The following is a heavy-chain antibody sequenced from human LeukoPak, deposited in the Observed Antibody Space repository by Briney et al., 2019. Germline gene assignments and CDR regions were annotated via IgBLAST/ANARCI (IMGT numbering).Heavy chain of an antibody. Sequence: SVKVSCRASGGTFSSYAISWVRQAPGQGLEWMGGIIPIFGTANYAQKFQGRVTITADESTSTAYMELSSLRSEDTAVYYCARSIAAAGRGGTEYFQHWGQGTLVTVSS. D-gene: IGHD6-13*01. CDR3: ARSIAAAGRGGTEYFQH. J-gene: IGHJ1*01. CDR2: IIPIFGTA. CDR1: GGTFSSYA. V-gene: IGHV1-69*13.